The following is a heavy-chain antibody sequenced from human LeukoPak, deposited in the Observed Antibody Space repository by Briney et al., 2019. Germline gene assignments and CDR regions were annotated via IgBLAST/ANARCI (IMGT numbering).Heavy chain of an antibody. V-gene: IGHV3-30*18. Sequence: AGGSLRLSCAASGFTFSSYGMHWVRQAPGKGLEWVAVISYDGSNKYYADSVKGRFTISRDNSKNTLYLQMNSLRAEDTAVYYCAKDRRVGYSGSYYFDYWGQGTLVTVSS. CDR3: AKDRRVGYSGSYYFDY. CDR1: GFTFSSYG. CDR2: ISYDGSNK. D-gene: IGHD1-26*01. J-gene: IGHJ4*02.